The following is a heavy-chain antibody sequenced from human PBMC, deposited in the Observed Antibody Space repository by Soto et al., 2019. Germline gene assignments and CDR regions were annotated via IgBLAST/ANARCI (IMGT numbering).Heavy chain of an antibody. CDR2: INAGNGDT. CDR3: ARAISGYVT. Sequence: QVQLVQSGAEMKKPGASVKLSCKASGITYNTHAIHWVRQAPGQGLEWMGWINAGNGDTRYSQNFQGRVTLTRDTSASTVYMDLDSLKFEDTGVYYCARAISGYVTWGQGTLVTVSS. V-gene: IGHV1-3*01. D-gene: IGHD5-12*01. J-gene: IGHJ4*02. CDR1: GITYNTHA.